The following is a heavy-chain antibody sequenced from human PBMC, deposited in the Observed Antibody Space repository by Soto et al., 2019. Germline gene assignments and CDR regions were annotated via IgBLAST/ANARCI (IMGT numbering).Heavy chain of an antibody. J-gene: IGHJ4*02. D-gene: IGHD1-26*01. CDR3: AKVKAGASDY. CDR1: GFTFSSYA. CDR2: ISGSGERT. Sequence: EVQLLESGGGLVQPGGSLRLSCAASGFTFSSYAMSWVRQAPGKGLEWVSIISGSGERTYYADSVKGRFTISRDNSKNTLYLQMNSLRAEDTAVYYCAKVKAGASDYWGQGTLVTVSS. V-gene: IGHV3-23*01.